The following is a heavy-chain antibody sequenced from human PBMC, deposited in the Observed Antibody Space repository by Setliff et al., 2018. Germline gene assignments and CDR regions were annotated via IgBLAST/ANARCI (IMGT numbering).Heavy chain of an antibody. CDR2: IHFRGTT. J-gene: IGHJ4*02. CDR3: ARVGVTSGWAY. V-gene: IGHV4-39*01. Sequence: SETLSLTCIVSGGYIGGTSYYWGWIRQPSGKGLEWIGSIHFRGTTYYNPSLNSQVTISVDTSKNQFPLNLNSVTAADTAVYYCARVGVTSGWAYWGLGTLVTGSS. CDR1: GGYIGGTSYY. D-gene: IGHD6-19*01.